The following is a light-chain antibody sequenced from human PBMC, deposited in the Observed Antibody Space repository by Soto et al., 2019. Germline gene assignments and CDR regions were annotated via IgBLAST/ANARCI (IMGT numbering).Light chain of an antibody. CDR1: QSIRSF. CDR2: AAS. CDR3: QQSSSTPSVS. Sequence: DIPMTQSPSSLSASVGDRVTITCRTSQSIRSFLNWYRQRPGKAPELLIYAASTLQSGVPLRFNGSGSGTDFTLTISSLQPEDFATYYCQQSSSTPSVSFGPGTKLDL. J-gene: IGKJ3*01. V-gene: IGKV1-39*01.